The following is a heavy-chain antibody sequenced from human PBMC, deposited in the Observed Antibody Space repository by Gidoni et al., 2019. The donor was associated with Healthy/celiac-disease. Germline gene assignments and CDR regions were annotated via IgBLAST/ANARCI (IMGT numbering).Heavy chain of an antibody. J-gene: IGHJ6*02. D-gene: IGHD6-19*01. CDR2: IYYSGST. CDR3: ARAQQWLYYGMDV. CDR1: GGPISSYY. Sequence: QVQLQESGPGLVKPSETLALTCTVPGGPISSYYWSWIRQPPGKGLEWIGYIYYSGSTNYNPSLKSRVTISVDTSKNQFSLKLSSVTAADTAVYYCARAQQWLYYGMDVWGQGTTVTVSS. V-gene: IGHV4-59*08.